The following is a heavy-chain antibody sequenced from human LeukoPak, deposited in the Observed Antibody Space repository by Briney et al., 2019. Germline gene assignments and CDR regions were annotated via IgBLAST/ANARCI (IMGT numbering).Heavy chain of an antibody. Sequence: PGGSLRLSCAASGFTVSNNYMSWVRQAPGKGLEWVSLIYSGGSTYYADSVKGRFTISRDNSKNTLYLQMNSLRAEDTAVYYCTTDRFYGDYVVWGKGTLVTVSS. D-gene: IGHD4-17*01. CDR2: IYSGGST. V-gene: IGHV3-53*01. CDR3: TTDRFYGDYVV. CDR1: GFTVSNNY. J-gene: IGHJ4*02.